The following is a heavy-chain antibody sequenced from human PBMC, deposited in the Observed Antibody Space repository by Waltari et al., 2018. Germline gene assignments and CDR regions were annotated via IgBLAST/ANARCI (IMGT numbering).Heavy chain of an antibody. V-gene: IGHV3-23*01. Sequence: EVVLLESGGGPVQPGESLTLSCATSGFSFASYAMRWVRQAPGRGREWVACISGNGEEAFHADSVRCRFTISRDTSKSILYLQMSALRVEDTATSYCVKIHQGPWGQGALVIVSA. CDR1: GFSFASYA. J-gene: IGHJ5*02. CDR3: VKIHQGP. CDR2: ISGNGEEA. D-gene: IGHD2-2*01.